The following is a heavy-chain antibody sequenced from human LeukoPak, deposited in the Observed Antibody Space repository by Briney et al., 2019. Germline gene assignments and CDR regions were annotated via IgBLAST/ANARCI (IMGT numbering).Heavy chain of an antibody. V-gene: IGHV4-4*07. CDR3: ARDTVAATHDAFDI. CDR1: GGSFSGYY. J-gene: IGHJ3*02. CDR2: IYTSGST. Sequence: PSETLSLTCAVSGGSFSGYYWSWIRQPAGKGLEWIGRIYTSGSTNYNPSLKSRVTTSVDTSKNQFSLKLSSVTAADTAVYYCARDTVAATHDAFDIWGQGTMVTVSS. D-gene: IGHD2-15*01.